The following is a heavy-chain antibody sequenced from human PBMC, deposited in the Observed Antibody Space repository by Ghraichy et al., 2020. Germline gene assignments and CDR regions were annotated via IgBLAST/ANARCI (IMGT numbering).Heavy chain of an antibody. CDR3: AKGGGSAGYYRPPFDY. J-gene: IGHJ4*02. CDR2: LSGSGDNT. D-gene: IGHD3-10*01. V-gene: IGHV3-23*01. CDR1: GFIFSNYA. Sequence: GGSLRLSCRVSGFIFSNYAMTWVRQAPGKRLEWVSNLSGSGDNTYYADSVKGRFTVSRDNSDNTVYLQMSSLRAEDTAVYYCAKGGGSAGYYRPPFDYWGQGTLVTVSA.